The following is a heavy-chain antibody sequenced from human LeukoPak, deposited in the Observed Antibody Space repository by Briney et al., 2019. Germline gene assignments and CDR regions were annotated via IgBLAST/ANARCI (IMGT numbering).Heavy chain of an antibody. D-gene: IGHD6-19*01. CDR1: GFTFSSYA. V-gene: IGHV3-64D*06. CDR2: ISSNGGST. Sequence: PGGSLRLSCSASGFTFSSYAMHWVRQAPGKGLEYVSAISSNGGSTYYADSVKGRFTISRDNSKNTLYLQMSSLRAEDTAVYYCVRADGSGWYYFDYWGQGTLVTVSS. J-gene: IGHJ4*02. CDR3: VRADGSGWYYFDY.